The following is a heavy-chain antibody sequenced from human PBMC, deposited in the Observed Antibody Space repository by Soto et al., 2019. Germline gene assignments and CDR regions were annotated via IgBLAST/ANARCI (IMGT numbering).Heavy chain of an antibody. V-gene: IGHV3-30*18. CDR1: VFTFSTYG. CDR3: AKAVHRGSAFDY. CDR2: ISYDESEK. Sequence: QVQLVESGGGVVQPGRSLRLSCADSVFTFSTYGMHWVRQAPGKGLEWVARISYDESEKVYADSVKGRFTISRDNSKDTLYLQMNSLRAEDTAVFYCAKAVHRGSAFDYWGQGTLVTVSS. D-gene: IGHD1-26*01. J-gene: IGHJ4*02.